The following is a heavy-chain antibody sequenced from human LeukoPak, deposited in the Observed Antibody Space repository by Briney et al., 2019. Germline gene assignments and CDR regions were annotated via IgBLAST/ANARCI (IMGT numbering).Heavy chain of an antibody. J-gene: IGHJ5*02. Sequence: ASVKVSCKASGYTFTSYDINWVRQATGQGLEWMGWMNPNSGNTGYAQKFQGRVTITRNTSISTAYMELSSLRSEDTAVYYCARADLGGDFWSGYYQYNWFDPWGQGTLVTVSS. D-gene: IGHD3-3*01. CDR1: GYTFTSYD. V-gene: IGHV1-8*03. CDR3: ARADLGGDFWSGYYQYNWFDP. CDR2: MNPNSGNT.